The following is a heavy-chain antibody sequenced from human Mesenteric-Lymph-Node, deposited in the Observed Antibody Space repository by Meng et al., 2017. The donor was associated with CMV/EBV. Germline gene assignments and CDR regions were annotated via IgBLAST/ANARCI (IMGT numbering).Heavy chain of an antibody. D-gene: IGHD2-2*01. Sequence: GGSLGLSCAASGFTFSSYAMSWVRQAPGKGLEWVSAISGSGGSTYYADSVKGRFTISRDNSKNTLYLQMNSLRAEDTAVYYCAKTGYCSSTSCHPHMYYFDYWGQGTLVTVSS. V-gene: IGHV3-23*01. CDR3: AKTGYCSSTSCHPHMYYFDY. J-gene: IGHJ4*02. CDR2: ISGSGGST. CDR1: GFTFSSYA.